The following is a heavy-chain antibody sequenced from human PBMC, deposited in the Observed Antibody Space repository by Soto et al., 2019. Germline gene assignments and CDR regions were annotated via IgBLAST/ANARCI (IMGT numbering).Heavy chain of an antibody. CDR2: IYSGGST. D-gene: IGHD4-17*01. J-gene: IGHJ3*02. V-gene: IGHV3-53*01. CDR3: ARASYYGGTRAPDAFDI. CDR1: GFTVSSNY. Sequence: EVQLVESGGGLIQPGGSLRLSCAASGFTVSSNYMSWVRQAPGKGLEWVSVIYSGGSTYYADSVKGRFTISRDNSKNTLYLQMNSLRAEDTAVYYCARASYYGGTRAPDAFDIWGQGTMVTVSS.